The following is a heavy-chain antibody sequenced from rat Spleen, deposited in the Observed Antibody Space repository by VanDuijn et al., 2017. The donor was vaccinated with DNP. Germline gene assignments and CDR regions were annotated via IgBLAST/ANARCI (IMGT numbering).Heavy chain of an antibody. D-gene: IGHD1-11*01. Sequence: EVQLAESGGGLVQPGRSLKLSCAASGFTFSDYYMAWVRQAPTKGLEWVASISYDGGSTYYRDSVKGRFTISRDNAKSSLYLQMDSLRSEDTATYYCTTPTDNMDAWGQGASVTVSS. J-gene: IGHJ4*01. V-gene: IGHV5-20*01. CDR2: ISYDGGST. CDR1: GFTFSDYY. CDR3: TTPTDNMDA.